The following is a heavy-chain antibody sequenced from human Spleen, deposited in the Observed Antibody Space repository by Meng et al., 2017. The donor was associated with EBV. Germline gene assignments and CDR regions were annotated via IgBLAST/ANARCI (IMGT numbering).Heavy chain of an antibody. J-gene: IGHJ5*02. Sequence: QVQLQQWGEGLLKPSETLSLTCAVDGGSFTGHYWSWIRQPPGKGLEWIGEVDQSGVSNYNPSLKSRVTMSLDTSKNQFSLKLSSVTAADTAVYYCASRGDGIFSNYDWFDLWGQGTLVTVSS. D-gene: IGHD3-22*01. CDR2: VDQSGVS. V-gene: IGHV4-34*01. CDR3: ASRGDGIFSNYDWFDL. CDR1: GGSFTGHY.